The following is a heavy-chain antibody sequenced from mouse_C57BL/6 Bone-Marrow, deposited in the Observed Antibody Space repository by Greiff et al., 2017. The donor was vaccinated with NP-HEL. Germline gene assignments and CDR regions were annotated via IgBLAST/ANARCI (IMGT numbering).Heavy chain of an antibody. J-gene: IGHJ4*01. CDR1: GYTFTSYW. Sequence: QVQLQQPGAELVMPGASVKLSCKASGYTFTSYWMHWVKQRPGQSLEWIGEIDPSDSYTNYNQKFKGKSTLTVDKSSSTAYMQLSSLTSEDSAVYYCAITTVVPYAMDYWGQGTSVTVSS. D-gene: IGHD1-1*01. CDR3: AITTVVPYAMDY. V-gene: IGHV1-69*01. CDR2: IDPSDSYT.